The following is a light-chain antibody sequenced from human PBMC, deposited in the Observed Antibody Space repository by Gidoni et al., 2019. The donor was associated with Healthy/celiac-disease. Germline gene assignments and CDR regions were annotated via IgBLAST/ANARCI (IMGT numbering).Light chain of an antibody. CDR2: GNN. V-gene: IGLV1-40*01. CDR3: QSYDSSLSAWV. Sequence: QSVLTQPPSVSRAPGQRVTISCTGSSSNNGAGYDVHWYQQLPGTAPKLLIYGNNNRPSGVPDRFSGSKSGTSASLAITGLQAEDEADYYCQSYDSSLSAWVFGGGTKLTVL. J-gene: IGLJ3*02. CDR1: SSNNGAGYD.